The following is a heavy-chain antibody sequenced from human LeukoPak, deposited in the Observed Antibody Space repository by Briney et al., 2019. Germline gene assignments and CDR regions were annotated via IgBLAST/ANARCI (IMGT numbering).Heavy chain of an antibody. V-gene: IGHV3-33*01. J-gene: IGHJ4*02. CDR1: GFTFSSYG. CDR2: IWYDRSNK. Sequence: SGGSLRLSCAASGFTFSSYGMHWVRQAPGKGLEWVAVIWYDRSNKYYADSVKGRFTISRDNSKNTLYLQMNSLRAEDTAVYYCARDKGDYGYFDYWGQGTLVTVSS. CDR3: ARDKGDYGYFDY. D-gene: IGHD4-17*01.